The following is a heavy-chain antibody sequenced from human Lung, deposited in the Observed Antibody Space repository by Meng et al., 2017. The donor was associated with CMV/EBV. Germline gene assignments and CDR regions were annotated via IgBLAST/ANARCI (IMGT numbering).Heavy chain of an antibody. Sequence: QVQLLQSGAEVKKPAAAVKVSCKASGYTFTSYGISWVRQAPGQGLEWMGWISAYNGNTNDAQKLQGRVTMTTDTSTSTVYMELRSLRSDDTAVYYCASVDSLGYFDYWGQGTLVTVSS. CDR1: GYTFTSYG. D-gene: IGHD7-27*01. V-gene: IGHV1-18*01. CDR3: ASVDSLGYFDY. J-gene: IGHJ4*02. CDR2: ISAYNGNT.